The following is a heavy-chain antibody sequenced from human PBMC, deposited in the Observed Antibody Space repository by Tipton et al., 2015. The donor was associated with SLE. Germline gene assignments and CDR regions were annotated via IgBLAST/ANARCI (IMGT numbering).Heavy chain of an antibody. V-gene: IGHV4-59*01. CDR2: IYYSGST. CDR1: GGSISSYY. J-gene: IGHJ6*02. D-gene: IGHD6-13*01. Sequence: TLSLTCTVSGGSISSYYWSWIRQPPGKGLEWIGYIYYSGSTNYNPSLKSRVTISVDTSKNQFSLKLSSVTAADTAVYYCARARGSSSWYDYYYYYGMDVWGQGTTVTVSS. CDR3: ARARGSSSWYDYYYYYGMDV.